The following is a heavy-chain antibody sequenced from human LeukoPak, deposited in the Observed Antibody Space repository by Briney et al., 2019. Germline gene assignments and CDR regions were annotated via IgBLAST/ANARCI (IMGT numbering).Heavy chain of an antibody. J-gene: IGHJ4*02. CDR1: GGSISSSSYY. CDR3: ARLSHYDFWSGYYGYFDY. D-gene: IGHD3-3*01. Sequence: SETLSLTCTVSGGSISSSSYYWGWIRQPPGKGLEWIGSIYYSGSTYYNPSLKSRVTISVDTSKNQFSLKLSSVTAADTAVYYCARLSHYDFWSGYYGYFDYWGQGTLVTVSS. CDR2: IYYSGST. V-gene: IGHV4-39*01.